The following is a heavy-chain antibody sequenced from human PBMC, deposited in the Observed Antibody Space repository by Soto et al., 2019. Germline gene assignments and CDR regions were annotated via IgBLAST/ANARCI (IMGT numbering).Heavy chain of an antibody. Sequence: EVPLVESGGGLVKPGGSLRLSCAASGFTFSSYSMNWVRQAPGKGLEWVSSISSSSSYIYYADSVKGRFTISRDNAKNSLYLQMSSLRAEDTAVYYCARVGSAAGPLPSWFDPWGQGTLVTVSS. CDR3: ARVGSAAGPLPSWFDP. CDR2: ISSSSSYI. V-gene: IGHV3-21*01. CDR1: GFTFSSYS. D-gene: IGHD6-13*01. J-gene: IGHJ5*02.